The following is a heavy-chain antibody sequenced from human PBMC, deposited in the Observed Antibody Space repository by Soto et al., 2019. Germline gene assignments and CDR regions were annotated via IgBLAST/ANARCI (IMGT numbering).Heavy chain of an antibody. CDR1: GGSFSGYY. J-gene: IGHJ3*02. Sequence: SETLSLTCAVYGGSFSGYYWSWIRQPPGKGLEWIGEINHSGSTNYNPSLKSRVTISVDRSKNHFFLNLTSVTAADTAVYYCATYRKFFQIWGQGTKVTV. V-gene: IGHV4-34*01. CDR3: ATYRKFFQI. CDR2: INHSGST.